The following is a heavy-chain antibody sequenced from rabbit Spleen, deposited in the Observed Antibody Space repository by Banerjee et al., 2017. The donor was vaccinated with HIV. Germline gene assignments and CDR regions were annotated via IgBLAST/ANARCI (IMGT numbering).Heavy chain of an antibody. CDR2: IASVSSGDT. Sequence: QSLEESGGDLVKPGASLTLTCTASGFSFNNRYYMCWVRQAPGKGLEWIACIASVSSGDTYYASWAKGRFTISKTSSTTVTLQMTSLTAADTATYFCARDTSSSFSSYGMDLWAQAPSSPS. V-gene: IGHV1S40*01. D-gene: IGHD1-1*01. J-gene: IGHJ6*01. CDR1: GFSFNNRYY. CDR3: ARDTSSSFSSYGMDL.